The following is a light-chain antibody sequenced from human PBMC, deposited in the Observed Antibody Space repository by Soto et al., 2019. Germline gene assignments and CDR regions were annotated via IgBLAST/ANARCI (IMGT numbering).Light chain of an antibody. CDR2: AAS. CDR1: QSIRSY. J-gene: IGKJ2*01. Sequence: DIQMTQSPSSLSASVGDRVTVTCRASQSIRSYLNWYQQKPGTAPKLLIYAASSLQSGVPSRFSGSGSGTDFTLTISSLQPEDFATYSCQQSYSTPYTFGQGTKLEIK. V-gene: IGKV1-39*01. CDR3: QQSYSTPYT.